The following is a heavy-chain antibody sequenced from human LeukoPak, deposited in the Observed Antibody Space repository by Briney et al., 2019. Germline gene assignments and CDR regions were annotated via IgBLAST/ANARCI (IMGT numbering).Heavy chain of an antibody. CDR2: IYSNGNT. J-gene: IGHJ4*02. CDR3: AKSATVTTGFFDY. V-gene: IGHV4-39*07. CDR1: GGSISSSGHY. D-gene: IGHD4-17*01. Sequence: SETLSLTCSVSGGSISSSGHYWGWIRQSPEKGLEWIGSIYSNGNTYYNPSVKSRVTISVDTSKSQFSLKLTSVTATETAVYYSAKSATVTTGFFDYWGQGALVTASS.